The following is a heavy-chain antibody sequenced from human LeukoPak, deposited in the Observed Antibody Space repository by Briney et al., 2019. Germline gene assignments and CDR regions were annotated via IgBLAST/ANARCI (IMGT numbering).Heavy chain of an antibody. J-gene: IGHJ2*01. CDR2: AYSGGST. CDR3: AREALGRYYFDL. V-gene: IGHV3-53*01. D-gene: IGHD3-10*01. CDR1: GFSVGTNY. Sequence: PGGSLRLSCAASGFSVGTNYMSWVRQAPGKGLEWVSAAYSGGSTYYADSVKGRLTISRDNSKNTLYLQMNSLRAEDTAVYYCAREALGRYYFDLWGRGTLVTVSS.